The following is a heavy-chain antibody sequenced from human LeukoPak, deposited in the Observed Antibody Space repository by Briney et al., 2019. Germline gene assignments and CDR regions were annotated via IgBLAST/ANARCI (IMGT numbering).Heavy chain of an antibody. CDR2: IKREGSEK. CDR3: ARLPADASVFDH. Sequence: GRSLRLFCAASGFMFSNYWMTRVRQAPGKGLEWVANIKREGSEKHYVESVKGRLTISRDNAKNLLYLQMNSLRAEDTAVYYCARLPADASVFDHWGQGTLVTVSS. V-gene: IGHV3-7*01. CDR1: GFMFSNYW. J-gene: IGHJ4*02. D-gene: IGHD2-2*01.